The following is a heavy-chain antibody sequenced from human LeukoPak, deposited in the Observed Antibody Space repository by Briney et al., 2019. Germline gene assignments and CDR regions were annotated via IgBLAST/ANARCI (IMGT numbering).Heavy chain of an antibody. D-gene: IGHD1-26*01. CDR1: GYAFTTYY. CDR2: INPNGGST. Sequence: GASVKVSCKASGYAFTTYYTQWVRQAPGQGLEWMGMINPNGGSTTYAQKFQGRVTMTRDTSTSTVYMELSSLRSDDTAVYYCSRSGGYSEFDYWGRGTLVIVSS. V-gene: IGHV1-46*03. J-gene: IGHJ4*02. CDR3: SRSGGYSEFDY.